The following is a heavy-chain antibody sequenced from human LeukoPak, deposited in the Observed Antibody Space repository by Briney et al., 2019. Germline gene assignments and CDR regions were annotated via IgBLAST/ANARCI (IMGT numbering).Heavy chain of an antibody. CDR1: GFTFSDYA. CDR3: SRLWGQLVPDY. CDR2: IRSKAYGGTT. D-gene: IGHD1-1*01. Sequence: GGSLRLSCTVSGFTFSDYAMSWFRQAPGKGLEWVAFIRSKAYGGTTDYAASVKGRFTISRDESKSSAYLQMNSLKTEDTAVYYCSRLWGQLVPDYWGQGTLVTVSS. J-gene: IGHJ4*02. V-gene: IGHV3-49*03.